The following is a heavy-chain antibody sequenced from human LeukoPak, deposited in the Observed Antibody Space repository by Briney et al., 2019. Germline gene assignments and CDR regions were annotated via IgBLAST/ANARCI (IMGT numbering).Heavy chain of an antibody. CDR2: IKEDGSEK. Sequence: PGGSLRLSCAASGFTFSTYWMSWVRQAPGKGLEWVANIKEDGSEKYYVDSVKGRFTISRDNAKNSLYLQMNSLRAEDTAVYYCARRSMVRGVRSGFHFDPWGQGTLVTVSS. V-gene: IGHV3-7*01. D-gene: IGHD3-10*01. CDR1: GFTFSTYW. J-gene: IGHJ5*02. CDR3: ARRSMVRGVRSGFHFDP.